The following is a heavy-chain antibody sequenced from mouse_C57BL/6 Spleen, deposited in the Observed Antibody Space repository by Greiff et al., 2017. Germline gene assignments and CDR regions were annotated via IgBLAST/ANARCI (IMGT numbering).Heavy chain of an antibody. Sequence: QVHVKQPGAELVKPGASVQMSCKASGYTFTSYWITWVKQRPGQGLEWIGDIYPGSGNTNYTDKFTRTATLTVDTTSSTAYMQLSSLPSEDSAVYYCARMRWLLDYWGQGTTLTVSS. CDR3: ARMRWLLDY. CDR2: IYPGSGNT. CDR1: GYTFTSYW. D-gene: IGHD2-3*01. V-gene: IGHV1-55*01. J-gene: IGHJ2*01.